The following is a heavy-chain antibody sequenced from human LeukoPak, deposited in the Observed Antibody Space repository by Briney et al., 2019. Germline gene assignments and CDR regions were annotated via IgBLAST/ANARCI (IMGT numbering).Heavy chain of an antibody. CDR2: ISYDGSNK. V-gene: IGHV3-30-3*01. CDR1: GFTFSSYA. CDR3: AGGSGWLIDS. Sequence: QPGGSLRLSCAASGFTFSSYAMHWVRQAPGKGLEWVAVISYDGSNKYYADSVKGRFTISRDNSKNTLYLQMNGLRAEDTAVYYCAGGSGWLIDSWGQGTLVTVSS. D-gene: IGHD6-19*01. J-gene: IGHJ4*02.